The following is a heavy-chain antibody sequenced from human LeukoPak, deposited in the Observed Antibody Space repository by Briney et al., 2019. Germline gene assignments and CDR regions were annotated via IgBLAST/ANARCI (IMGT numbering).Heavy chain of an antibody. Sequence: PSETLSLTCAVYGGSFSGYYWSWIRQPPGKGLEWIGEINHSGSTNYNPSLKSRVTISVDTSKNQFSLKLSSVTAADTAVYYCARGGYCSSTSCYRFRQAYWFDPWGQGTPVTVSS. CDR2: INHSGST. CDR3: ARGGYCSSTSCYRFRQAYWFDP. D-gene: IGHD2-2*01. CDR1: GGSFSGYY. J-gene: IGHJ5*02. V-gene: IGHV4-34*01.